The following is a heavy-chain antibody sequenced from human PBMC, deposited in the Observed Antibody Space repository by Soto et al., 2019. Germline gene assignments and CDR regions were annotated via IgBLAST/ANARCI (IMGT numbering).Heavy chain of an antibody. D-gene: IGHD5-18*01. CDR3: ARDFRDIQLWTHPSFDY. CDR1: GYTFTGYY. CDR2: INPNSGGT. J-gene: IGHJ4*02. Sequence: ASVKVSCKASGYTFTGYYMRWVRQAPGQGLEWMGWINPNSGGTNYAQKFQGRVTMTRDTSISTAYMELSRLRSDDTAVYYCARDFRDIQLWTHPSFDYWGQGTLVTVSS. V-gene: IGHV1-2*02.